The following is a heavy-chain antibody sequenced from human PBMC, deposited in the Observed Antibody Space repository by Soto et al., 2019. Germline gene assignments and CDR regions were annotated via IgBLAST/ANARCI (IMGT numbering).Heavy chain of an antibody. V-gene: IGHV3-30*18. Sequence: GGSLRLSCAASGFTFSSYGMHWVRQAPGKGLEWVAVISYDGSNEYYADSVKGRFTISRDNSKNTLYLQMNSLRAEDTAVYYCAKVDTAMVYPTSSYGMDVWGQGTTVTVSS. CDR2: ISYDGSNE. J-gene: IGHJ6*02. CDR1: GFTFSSYG. CDR3: AKVDTAMVYPTSSYGMDV. D-gene: IGHD5-18*01.